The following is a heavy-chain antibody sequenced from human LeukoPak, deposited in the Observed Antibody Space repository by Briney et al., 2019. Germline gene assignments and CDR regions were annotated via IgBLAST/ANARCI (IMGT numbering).Heavy chain of an antibody. CDR3: ARLYGGNADY. J-gene: IGHJ4*02. V-gene: IGHV5-51*01. D-gene: IGHD4-23*01. CDR1: GYTFTKYW. Sequence: GESLKISCEGSGYTFTKYWIGCVRQVPGKRLEWMGIIYPADSDTRYSPSFQGQVTISADKSISNAYLQWSSLKVSDTAMYYCARLYGGNADYWGQGTLLTVSS. CDR2: IYPADSDT.